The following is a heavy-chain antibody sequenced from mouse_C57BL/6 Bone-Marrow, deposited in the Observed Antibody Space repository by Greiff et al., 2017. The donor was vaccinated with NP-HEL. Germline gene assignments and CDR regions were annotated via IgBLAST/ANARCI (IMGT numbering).Heavy chain of an antibody. CDR2: IDPSDSYT. D-gene: IGHD2-14*01. Sequence: QVQLQHPGAELVKPGASVKLSCKASGYTFTSYWMQWVKQRPGQGLEWIGEIDPSDSYTNYNQKFKGKATLTVDTSSSTAYMQLSSLTSEDSAVYYCARRGYDMDAMDYWGQGTSVTVSS. V-gene: IGHV1-50*01. CDR3: ARRGYDMDAMDY. J-gene: IGHJ4*01. CDR1: GYTFTSYW.